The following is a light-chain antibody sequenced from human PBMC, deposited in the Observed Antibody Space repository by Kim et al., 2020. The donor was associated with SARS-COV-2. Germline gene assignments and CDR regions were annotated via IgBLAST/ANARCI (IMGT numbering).Light chain of an antibody. J-gene: IGLJ2*01. CDR3: SSYAGSNNLV. CDR2: EVS. Sequence: GQSVAMSWAGSGGDGGGYNYVSWDQQHPGGAPKRMIYEVSKRRSGGPDRFSGSKSGNTASLTVSGLQAEDEADYYCSSYAGSNNLVFGGGTQLTVL. V-gene: IGLV2-8*01. CDR1: GGDGGGYNY.